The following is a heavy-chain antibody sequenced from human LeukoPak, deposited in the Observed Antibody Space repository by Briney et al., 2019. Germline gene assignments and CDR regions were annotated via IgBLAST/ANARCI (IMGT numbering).Heavy chain of an antibody. CDR3: ARDGVLTGGNWFDP. CDR1: GGSISSYY. CDR2: IYYSGST. V-gene: IGHV4-59*01. Sequence: SETLSLTCTVSGGSISSYYWSWIRQPPGKGLEWIGYIYYSGSTNYNPSLKSRVTISVDTSKNQFSPKLSSVTAADTAVYYCARDGVLTGGNWFDPWGQGTLVTVSS. D-gene: IGHD3-9*01. J-gene: IGHJ5*02.